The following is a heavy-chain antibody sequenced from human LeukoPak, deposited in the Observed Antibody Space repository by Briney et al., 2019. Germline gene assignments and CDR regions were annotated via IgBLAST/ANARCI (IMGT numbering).Heavy chain of an antibody. D-gene: IGHD3-22*01. J-gene: IGHJ4*02. V-gene: IGHV1-69*04. CDR1: GGTFSSYA. CDR3: ARGYYDSSGYYYDY. Sequence: SVKVSCKASGGTFSSYAISWVRQAPGQGLEWMGRIIPIPGIANYAQKFQGRVTITADKSTSTAYMELSSLRSEDTAVYYCARGYYDSSGYYYDYWGQGTLVTVSS. CDR2: IIPIPGIA.